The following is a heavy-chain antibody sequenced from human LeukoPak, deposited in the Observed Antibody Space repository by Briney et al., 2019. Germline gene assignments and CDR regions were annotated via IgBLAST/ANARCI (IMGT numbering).Heavy chain of an antibody. V-gene: IGHV1-18*01. CDR3: ARDGSSVLRYFDWLLPLDY. D-gene: IGHD3-9*01. J-gene: IGHJ4*02. Sequence: GASVKVSCKASGYSFVGYGITWVRQAPGQGLEWMGWFNPENGNTNYAQKLQGRVTMTTDTSTSTAYMELRSLRSDDTAVYYCARDGSSVLRYFDWLLPLDYWGQGTLVTVSS. CDR1: GYSFVGYG. CDR2: FNPENGNT.